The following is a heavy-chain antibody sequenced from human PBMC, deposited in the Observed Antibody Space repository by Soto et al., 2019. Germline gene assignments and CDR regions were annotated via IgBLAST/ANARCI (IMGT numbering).Heavy chain of an antibody. D-gene: IGHD3-16*02. CDR3: ARVATSNRMDY. CDR1: GGSFSDYY. V-gene: IGHV4-34*01. Sequence: QVQLQQWGAGLLKPSETLSLTCAVYGGSFSDYYWSWIRQPPGKGLEWIGEINPSGSTNYNPSLKSRVTISVDVSKIQLSLKLNSVTAADTAVYYCARVATSNRMDYWGQGTLVTVSS. J-gene: IGHJ4*02. CDR2: INPSGST.